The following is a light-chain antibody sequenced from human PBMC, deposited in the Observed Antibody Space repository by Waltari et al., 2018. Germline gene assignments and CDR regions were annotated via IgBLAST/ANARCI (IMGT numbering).Light chain of an antibody. V-gene: IGKV1-39*01. CDR1: QSVSSY. CDR2: AAS. Sequence: DIQVTQSPSSLSASVGDRVTLTCRTRQSVSSYLNWYQQRPGQAPTLLIYAASTLHRGVPSRFSGSGSGTDYTLTITGLQPEDFATYFCQHSYNTPRTFGLGTKLQIK. CDR3: QHSYNTPRT. J-gene: IGKJ2*01.